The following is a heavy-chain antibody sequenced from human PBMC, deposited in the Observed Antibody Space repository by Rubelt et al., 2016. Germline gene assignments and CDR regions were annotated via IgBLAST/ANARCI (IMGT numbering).Heavy chain of an antibody. CDR2: ISPSSSYI. V-gene: IGHV3-21*01. Sequence: EVQLVESGGGLVKPGGSLRLSCAASGFTLSSYSMNWVRQAPGKGLEWVSFISPSSSYIYYSDSVKGRFTFSRDDAKNSLYLQMNSLRAEDTAVYYCARERTRFSSGWRPSYYFDYWGQGTLVTVSS. D-gene: IGHD6-19*01. CDR1: GFTLSSYS. J-gene: IGHJ4*02. CDR3: ARERTRFSSGWRPSYYFDY.